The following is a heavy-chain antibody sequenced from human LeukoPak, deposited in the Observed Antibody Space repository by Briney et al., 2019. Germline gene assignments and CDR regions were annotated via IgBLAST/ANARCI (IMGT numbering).Heavy chain of an antibody. CDR3: ASDNYDGAFDI. CDR2: LYSGAST. CDR1: GFTVSSNY. Sequence: GGSLRLSCAASGFTVSSNYMSWVRQAPGKGLEWVSVLYSGASTYYADSVKGRFTISRGNSKNTLYLQMNSLRAEDTAVYYCASDNYDGAFDIWGQGTMVTVSS. V-gene: IGHV3-53*01. J-gene: IGHJ3*02. D-gene: IGHD3-22*01.